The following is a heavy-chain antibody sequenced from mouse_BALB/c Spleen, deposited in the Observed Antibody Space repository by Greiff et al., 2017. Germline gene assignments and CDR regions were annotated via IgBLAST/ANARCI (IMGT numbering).Heavy chain of an antibody. CDR2: ISDGGSYT. V-gene: IGHV5-4*02. CDR3: ASPGDY. Sequence: EVKLVESGGGLVKPGGSLKLSCAASGFTFSDYYMYWVRQTPEKRLEWVATISDGGSYTYYPDSVKGRFTISRDNAKNTLYLQMSSLKSEDTAMYYCASPGDYWGQGTTLTVSS. J-gene: IGHJ2*01. CDR1: GFTFSDYY.